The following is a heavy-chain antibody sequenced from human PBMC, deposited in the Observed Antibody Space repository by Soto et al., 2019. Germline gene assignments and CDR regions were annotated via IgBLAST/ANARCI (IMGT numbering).Heavy chain of an antibody. CDR1: GYTFTSYA. V-gene: IGHV1-3*01. CDR2: INAGNGNT. CDR3: ARGCSGGSCYLGWFDP. J-gene: IGHJ5*02. Sequence: ASVKVSCKASGYTFTSYAMHWVRQAPGQRLEWMGWINAGNGNTKYSQKFQGRVTITRDTSASTAYMELSSLRSEDTAVYYCARGCSGGSCYLGWFDPWGQGTPVTVSS. D-gene: IGHD2-15*01.